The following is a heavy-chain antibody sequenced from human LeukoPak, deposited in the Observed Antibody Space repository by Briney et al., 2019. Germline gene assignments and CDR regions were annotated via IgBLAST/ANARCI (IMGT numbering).Heavy chain of an antibody. Sequence: PGGSLRLSCAVSGFTFSDYYMSWIRQAPGKGLEWVSYISSGGSTISHADSVKGRFTISRDNAENSLYLQMNSLRAEDTAVYYGAGRATAGRCFYFWGQETQVTVSS. J-gene: IGHJ4*02. D-gene: IGHD6-13*01. CDR2: ISSGGSTI. CDR3: AGRATAGRCFYF. CDR1: GFTFSDYY. V-gene: IGHV3-11*01.